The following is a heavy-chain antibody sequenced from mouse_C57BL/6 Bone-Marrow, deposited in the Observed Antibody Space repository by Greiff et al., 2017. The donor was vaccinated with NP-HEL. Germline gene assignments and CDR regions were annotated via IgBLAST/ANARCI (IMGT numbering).Heavy chain of an antibody. D-gene: IGHD4-1*01. CDR1: GYTFTDYY. Sequence: VQLQQSGPVLVKPGASVKMSCKASGYTFTDYYMNWVKQSHGKSLEWIGVINPYNGGTSYNQKFKGKATLTVDKSSSTAYMELNSLTSEDSAVYYWAELTGAYLDYWGQGTTLTVSS. V-gene: IGHV1-19*01. CDR2: INPYNGGT. J-gene: IGHJ2*01. CDR3: AELTGAYLDY.